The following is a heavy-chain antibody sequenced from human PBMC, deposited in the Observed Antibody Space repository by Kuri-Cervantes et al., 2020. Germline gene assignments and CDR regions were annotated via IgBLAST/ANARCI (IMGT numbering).Heavy chain of an antibody. J-gene: IGHJ6*02. D-gene: IGHD6-13*01. CDR1: GYTFTSYG. Sequence: ASVKVSCKPSGYTFTSYGISWVRQAPGQGLEWMGRISAYNGNTNYAQKLQGRVTMTTDTSASTAYMELSSLRSEDTAVYYCARDWRKGIAAAGTSRGGMDVWGQGTTVTVSS. CDR3: ARDWRKGIAAAGTSRGGMDV. V-gene: IGHV1-18*01. CDR2: ISAYNGNT.